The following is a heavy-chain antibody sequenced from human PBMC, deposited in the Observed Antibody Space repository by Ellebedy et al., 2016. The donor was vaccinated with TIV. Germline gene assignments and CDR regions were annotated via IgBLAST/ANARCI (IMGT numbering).Heavy chain of an antibody. D-gene: IGHD2-2*01. CDR1: DGSISNYY. CDR2: MYYSGSS. J-gene: IGHJ4*02. V-gene: IGHV4-59*01. Sequence: MPSETLSLTCTVPDGSISNYYWTWIRQSPGKGLEWIGHMYYSGSSNYNPSLRSRVTMSIDTSKNQFSLKMSSVTAADTAVYYCAASESADSDYWGPGTLVTVSS. CDR3: AASESADSDY.